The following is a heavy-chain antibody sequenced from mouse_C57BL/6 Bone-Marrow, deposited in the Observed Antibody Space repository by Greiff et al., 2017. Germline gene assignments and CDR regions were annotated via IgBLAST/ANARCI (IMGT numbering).Heavy chain of an antibody. CDR1: GFTFSDYG. J-gene: IGHJ3*01. Sequence: EVKLMESGGGLVKPGGSLKLSCAASGFTFSDYGMHWVRQAPEKGLEWVAYISSGSSTTYYADTVKGRFTISRDNAKNTLFLQMTSLRSEDTAMYYCALYYGNYGFAYWGQGTLVTVSA. CDR3: ALYYGNYGFAY. CDR2: ISSGSSTT. D-gene: IGHD2-1*01. V-gene: IGHV5-17*01.